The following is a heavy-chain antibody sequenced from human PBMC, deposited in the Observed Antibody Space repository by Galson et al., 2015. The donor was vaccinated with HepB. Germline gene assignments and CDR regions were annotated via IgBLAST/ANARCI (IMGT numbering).Heavy chain of an antibody. CDR3: AREGCSSTSCRSFYFDY. CDR1: GFTFSSYW. J-gene: IGHJ4*02. V-gene: IGHV3-7*01. Sequence: SLRLSCADSGFTFSSYWMSWVRQAPGKGLEWVANIKQDGSEKYYVDSVKGRFTISRDNAKNSLYLQMNSLRAEDTAVYYCAREGCSSTSCRSFYFDYWGQGTLVTVSS. D-gene: IGHD2-2*01. CDR2: IKQDGSEK.